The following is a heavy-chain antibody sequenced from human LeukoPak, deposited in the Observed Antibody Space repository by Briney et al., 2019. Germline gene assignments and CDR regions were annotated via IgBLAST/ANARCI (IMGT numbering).Heavy chain of an antibody. V-gene: IGHV3-23*01. CDR2: IIDSGGST. CDR1: GFTFSSYA. Sequence: PGGSLRLSCAASGFTFSSYAMSWVRQAPGEGLEWVSAIIDSGGSTYYADSVKGRFTISRDNSKNTLYLQMNTLRAEDTAVYYCAKILFGDYADMDVWGQGTTVTVSS. D-gene: IGHD3-10*01. J-gene: IGHJ6*02. CDR3: AKILFGDYADMDV.